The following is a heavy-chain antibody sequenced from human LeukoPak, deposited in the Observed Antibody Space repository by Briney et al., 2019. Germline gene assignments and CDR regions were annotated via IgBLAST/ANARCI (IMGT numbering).Heavy chain of an antibody. D-gene: IGHD3-22*01. V-gene: IGHV1-69*06. CDR3: AREGYYYDSSGYYSRAFDI. Sequence: GASVKVSCKASGGTFSSYAISWVRQAPGQGLEWMGGIIPIFGTANYAQKFQGRVTITADKSTSTAYMELSSLRSDDTAVYYCAREGYYYDSSGYYSRAFDIWGQGTLVTVSS. CDR2: IIPIFGTA. CDR1: GGTFSSYA. J-gene: IGHJ4*02.